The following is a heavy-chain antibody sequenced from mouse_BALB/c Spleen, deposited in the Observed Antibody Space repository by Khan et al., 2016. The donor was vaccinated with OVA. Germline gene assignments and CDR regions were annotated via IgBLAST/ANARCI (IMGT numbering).Heavy chain of an antibody. V-gene: IGHV3-8*02. D-gene: IGHD2-14*01. J-gene: IGHJ4*01. CDR3: ARGTRN. CDR1: GDSITSGY. Sequence: EVQLQESGPSLVKPSQTLSLTSSVTGDSITSGYWYWIRKFPGNNLEYMGYLTYSGSTYYNPSLKSRISIPRDTSKNRFYLQLTSVTTEDTATSYCARGTRNWGQGTSVTVSS. CDR2: LTYSGST.